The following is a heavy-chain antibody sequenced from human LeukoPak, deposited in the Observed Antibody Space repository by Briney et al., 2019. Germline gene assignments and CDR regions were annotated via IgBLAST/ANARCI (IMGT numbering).Heavy chain of an antibody. CDR2: ISGSGGST. V-gene: IGHV3-23*01. Sequence: GGSLRLSCAASGFTFSSYGMHWVRQAPGKGLEWVSAISGSGGSTYYADSVKGRFTISRDNSKNTLYLQMNSLRAEDTAVYYCAKVVLAAAGTGPDYGMDVWGQGTTVTVSS. D-gene: IGHD6-13*01. CDR1: GFTFSSYG. CDR3: AKVVLAAAGTGPDYGMDV. J-gene: IGHJ6*02.